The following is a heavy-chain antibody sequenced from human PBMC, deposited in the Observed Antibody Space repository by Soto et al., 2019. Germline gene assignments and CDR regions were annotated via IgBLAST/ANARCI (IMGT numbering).Heavy chain of an antibody. CDR3: TRANWYSEY. V-gene: IGHV4-59*11. Sequence: PSETLSLTRTVAGGSISNQYGSWIRQPPGKGLEWIGYIYYNGNTNYNPPLKSRVTMSVDTSKNQISLKLSSVTAADTAVYYCTRANWYSEYWGQGTLVTVSS. J-gene: IGHJ4*02. CDR1: GGSISNQY. D-gene: IGHD7-27*01. CDR2: IYYNGNT.